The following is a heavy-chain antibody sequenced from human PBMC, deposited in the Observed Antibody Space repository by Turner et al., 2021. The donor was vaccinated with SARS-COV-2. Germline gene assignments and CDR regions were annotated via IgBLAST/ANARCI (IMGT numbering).Heavy chain of an antibody. CDR3: AGDNYCSGSFFQYLDV. CDR1: GSAFTCYD. Sequence: QVQLVQSGAEVKKPGASVKVSCKASGSAFTCYDMRWVRQAPGQGHARVQWLNPIRGSTKYAQIFQCRLTFPRNASITTAYMKLTGLTSLGSPVSFCAGDNYCSGSFFQYLDVWGRGTPVTVSS. V-gene: IGHV1-2*02. CDR2: LNPIRGST. D-gene: IGHD5-18*01. J-gene: IGHJ6*02.